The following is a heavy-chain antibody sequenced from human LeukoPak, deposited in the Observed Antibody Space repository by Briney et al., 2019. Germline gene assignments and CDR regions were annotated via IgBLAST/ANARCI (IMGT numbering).Heavy chain of an antibody. J-gene: IGHJ4*02. D-gene: IGHD5-24*01. CDR2: IYNGEIT. CDR3: ATGGGDGYIQD. Sequence: SETLSLTCTVSGGSISTSCWTWIRQPPGKGLEWIGYIYNGEITTYNPSLKRRVTISVQTSRNQFSLSLTSVTAADTAVYYGATGGGDGYIQDWGQGTLFTVSS. CDR1: GGSISTSC. V-gene: IGHV4-59*01.